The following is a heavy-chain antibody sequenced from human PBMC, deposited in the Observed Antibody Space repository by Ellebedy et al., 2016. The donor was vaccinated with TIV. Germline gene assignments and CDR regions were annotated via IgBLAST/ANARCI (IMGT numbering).Heavy chain of an antibody. V-gene: IGHV3-30*09. CDR3: ARDRDDPNPGDAFDI. Sequence: GESLKISCAASGFTFSSFAMHWIRQAPGKGLEWVAVMSSDAKNEYYLDSVKGRFAIARDNAKNTLYLQMNRLRAEDTAVYYCARDRDDPNPGDAFDIWGQGTMVTVTS. J-gene: IGHJ3*02. CDR1: GFTFSSFA. CDR2: MSSDAKNE.